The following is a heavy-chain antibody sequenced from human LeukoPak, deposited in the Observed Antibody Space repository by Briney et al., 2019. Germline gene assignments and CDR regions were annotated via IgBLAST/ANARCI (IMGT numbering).Heavy chain of an antibody. V-gene: IGHV3-30*04. CDR3: ARDRRSDADYYASGTYYN. Sequence: GGSLRLSCTASGFTFNNYAMHWVRQASGKGLDWVAAISYGGSKKYYADSVKGRFTISRDNSRDTLYLQMNSLRGEDTALYYCARDRRSDADYYASGTYYNWGQGSLVTVSS. CDR2: ISYGGSKK. CDR1: GFTFNNYA. J-gene: IGHJ4*02. D-gene: IGHD3-10*01.